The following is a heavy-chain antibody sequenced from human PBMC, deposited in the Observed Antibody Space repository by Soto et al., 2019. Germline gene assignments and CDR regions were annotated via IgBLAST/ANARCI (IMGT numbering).Heavy chain of an antibody. CDR2: EAYDGSKT. D-gene: IGHD3-22*01. J-gene: IGHJ5*01. CDR3: ARWVGGSMYDNSGKYDS. V-gene: IGHV3-30*03. CDR1: GFTFSSNG. Sequence: QVQLVESGGGVVQPGRSLRLTCAASGFTFSSNGMHWVSQAPGKGLEWVALEAYDGSKTYYGDSVRGRFTISRDNSENTLYLQMNSLRAEDTAVYYCARWVGGSMYDNSGKYDSWGQGTLVTVSS.